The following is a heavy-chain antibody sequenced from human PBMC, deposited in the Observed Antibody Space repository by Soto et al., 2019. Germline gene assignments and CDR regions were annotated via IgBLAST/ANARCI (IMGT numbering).Heavy chain of an antibody. V-gene: IGHV4-38-2*02. Sequence: SETLSLTCAVSGYSISSGYYWGWIRQPPGKGLEWIGSIYHSGSTYYNPSLKSRVTISVDTSKNQFSLKLSSVTAADTAVYYCAREGSEYSSSWNNNWFDPWGQGTLVTVSS. CDR2: IYHSGST. J-gene: IGHJ5*02. D-gene: IGHD6-13*01. CDR1: GYSISSGYY. CDR3: AREGSEYSSSWNNNWFDP.